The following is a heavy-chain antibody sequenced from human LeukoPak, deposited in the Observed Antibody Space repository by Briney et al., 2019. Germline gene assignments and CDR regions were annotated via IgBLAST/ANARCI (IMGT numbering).Heavy chain of an antibody. CDR3: AKILTGSGSSLDY. CDR1: GFTFSSYG. V-gene: IGHV3-30*18. CDR2: ISYDGSNK. J-gene: IGHJ4*02. D-gene: IGHD3-10*01. Sequence: PGRSLRLSCAVSGFTFSSYGMHWVRQAPGKGLEWVAVISYDGSNKYYADSVKGRFTISRDNSKNTLYLQMNSLRAEDTAVYYCAKILTGSGSSLDYWGQGTLVTVSS.